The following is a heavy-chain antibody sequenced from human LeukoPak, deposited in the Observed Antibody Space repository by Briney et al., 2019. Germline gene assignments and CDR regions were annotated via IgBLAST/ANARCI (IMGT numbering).Heavy chain of an antibody. J-gene: IGHJ6*03. CDR2: IIPILGIA. CDR1: GGTFSSYA. D-gene: IGHD6-13*01. V-gene: IGHV1-69*04. Sequence: ASVKVSCKASGGTFSSYAISWVRQAPGQGLEWMGRIIPILGIANYAQKFQGRVTMTRDTSTSTVYMELSSLRSEDTAVYYCARDGELVHDYYYYYYMDVWGKGTTVTVSS. CDR3: ARDGELVHDYYYYYYMDV.